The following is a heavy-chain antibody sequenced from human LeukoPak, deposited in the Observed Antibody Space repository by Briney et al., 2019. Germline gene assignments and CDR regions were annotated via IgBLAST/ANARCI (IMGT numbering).Heavy chain of an antibody. D-gene: IGHD2-2*02. CDR3: AGTYTYYYYYYMDV. CDR1: GGSISSYF. CDR2: IHYSGST. V-gene: IGHV4-59*01. Sequence: SETLSLTCTVPGGSISSYFWGWIRQPPGKGLEWIGYIHYSGSTNYNPSLKSRVTISVDTSKNQFSLKLSSVTAADTAVYYCAGTYTYYYYYYMDVWGKGTTVTISS. J-gene: IGHJ6*03.